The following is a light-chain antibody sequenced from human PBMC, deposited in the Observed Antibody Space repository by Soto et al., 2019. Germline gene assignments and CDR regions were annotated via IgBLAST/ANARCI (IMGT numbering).Light chain of an antibody. V-gene: IGKV3-20*01. CDR1: QSVSSSY. CDR3: QQYGSSPWS. Sequence: EIVVTQSPGTLSLSPGERATLSCRASQSVSSSYLAWYQQKPGQAPRLLIYGTSSRATGIPDRFSGSGCGTDFTLTISRLEPEDFAVYYCQQYGSSPWSFGQGNKVEIK. J-gene: IGKJ1*01. CDR2: GTS.